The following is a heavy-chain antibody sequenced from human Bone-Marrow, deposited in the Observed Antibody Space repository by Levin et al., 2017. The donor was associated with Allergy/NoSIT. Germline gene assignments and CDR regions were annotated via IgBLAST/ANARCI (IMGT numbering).Heavy chain of an antibody. D-gene: IGHD1-26*01. CDR2: VSFDTVTK. V-gene: IGHV3-30*18. CDR1: GFSFNAYG. J-gene: IGHJ4*02. CDR3: AKSSISGREALGGAFDY. Sequence: GGSLRLSCAASGFSFNAYGMHWVRQAPGKGLEWVAVVSFDTVTKYYGDSVKGRFSISRDNSDNTLYLQMDSLRPEDTAVYFCAKSSISGREALGGAFDYWGQGTLVTVSS.